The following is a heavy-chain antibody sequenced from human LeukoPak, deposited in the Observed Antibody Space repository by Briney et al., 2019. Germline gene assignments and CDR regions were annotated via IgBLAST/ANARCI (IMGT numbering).Heavy chain of an antibody. D-gene: IGHD1-26*01. CDR3: ARDTGTVGATDY. CDR2: IWYDGSNK. CDR1: GFTFSSYG. Sequence: AGGSLRLSCAASGFTFSSYGMHWVRQARGKGLEWVAVIWYDGSNKYYADSVKGRFTISRDNSKNTLYLQMNSLRAEDTAVYYCARDTGTVGATDYWGQGALVTVSS. J-gene: IGHJ4*02. V-gene: IGHV3-33*01.